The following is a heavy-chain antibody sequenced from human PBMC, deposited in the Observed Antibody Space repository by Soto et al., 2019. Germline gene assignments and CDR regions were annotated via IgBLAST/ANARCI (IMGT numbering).Heavy chain of an antibody. J-gene: IGHJ3*02. D-gene: IGHD2-15*01. CDR1: GFTFSSYG. CDR3: ARDGRADIVVVVAAKDAFDI. Sequence: QVQLVESGGGVVQPGRSLRLSCAASGFTFSSYGMHWVRQAPGKGLEWVAVIWYDGSNKYYADSVKGRFTISRDNSKNTRYLQMNSLRAEDTAVYYCARDGRADIVVVVAAKDAFDIWGQGTMVTVSS. CDR2: IWYDGSNK. V-gene: IGHV3-33*01.